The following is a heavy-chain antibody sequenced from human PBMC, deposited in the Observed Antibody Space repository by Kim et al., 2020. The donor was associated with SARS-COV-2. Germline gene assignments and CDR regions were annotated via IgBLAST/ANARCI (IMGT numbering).Heavy chain of an antibody. CDR2: ISYDGSNK. Sequence: GGSLRLSCAASGFTFSSYGMHWVRQAPGKGLEWVAVISYDGSNKYYADSVKGRFTISRDNSKNTLYLQMNSLRAEDTAVYYCAKDVVGANWGVGFDYWGQGTLVTVSS. CDR3: AKDVVGANWGVGFDY. J-gene: IGHJ4*02. CDR1: GFTFSSYG. D-gene: IGHD1-26*01. V-gene: IGHV3-30*18.